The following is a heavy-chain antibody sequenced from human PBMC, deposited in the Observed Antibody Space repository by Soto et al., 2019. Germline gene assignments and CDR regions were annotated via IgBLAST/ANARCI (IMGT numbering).Heavy chain of an antibody. CDR3: ASGGGVTTTGDDY. Sequence: QLQLQESGSGLVKPSQTLSLTCAVSGGSINTATHSWSWIRQPPGKGLEWIGYIYHSGSTYYNPTVQARVTISIDKSNNPSSLRLSSVTAADTAVYYCASGGGVTTTGDDYWGQGILVTVSS. D-gene: IGHD4-4*01. CDR2: IYHSGST. CDR1: GGSINTATHS. J-gene: IGHJ4*02. V-gene: IGHV4-30-2*01.